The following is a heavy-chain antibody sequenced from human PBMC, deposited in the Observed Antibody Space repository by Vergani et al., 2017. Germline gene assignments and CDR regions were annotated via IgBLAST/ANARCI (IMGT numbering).Heavy chain of an antibody. Sequence: EVQLLESGGGLVQPGGSLRLSCAASGFNFSSYAMSWVRQAPGKGLEWVSAISGSGGSTYYTDSVKGRFTSSRDHSKNTLYLQMNSPRAEDTAVYYGARVHEPKTYYYASSGYYHFDYWGQGTLVTVSS. J-gene: IGHJ4*02. D-gene: IGHD3-22*01. V-gene: IGHV3-23*01. CDR3: ARVHEPKTYYYASSGYYHFDY. CDR1: GFNFSSYA. CDR2: ISGSGGST.